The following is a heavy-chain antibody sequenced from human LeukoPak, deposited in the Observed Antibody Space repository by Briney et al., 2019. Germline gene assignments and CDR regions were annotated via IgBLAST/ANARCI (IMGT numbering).Heavy chain of an antibody. Sequence: GGPLRLSCAVSGFTLSSYSMNWVRQAPGKGLEWVSSISSSSSHIYYADSVKGRFTISRDNAKNSLYLQMNSLRAEDTAVYYCANTILTGALWGQGTLVTVSS. CDR1: GFTLSSYS. CDR3: ANTILTGAL. V-gene: IGHV3-21*01. CDR2: ISSSSSHI. J-gene: IGHJ4*02. D-gene: IGHD2-2*02.